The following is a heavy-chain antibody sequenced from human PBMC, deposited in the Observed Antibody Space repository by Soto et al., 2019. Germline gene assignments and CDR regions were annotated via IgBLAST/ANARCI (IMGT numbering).Heavy chain of an antibody. V-gene: IGHV4-39*07. Sequence: SETLSLTCTVSGGSISSSSYYWGWIRQPPGKGLEWIGSIFYSGSTYYNPSLKSRVTISVDTSKNQFSLKLSSVTAADTAVYYCARAEVHGHFDYWGQGTLVTVS. CDR3: ARAEVHGHFDY. CDR2: IFYSGST. J-gene: IGHJ4*02. CDR1: GGSISSSSYY.